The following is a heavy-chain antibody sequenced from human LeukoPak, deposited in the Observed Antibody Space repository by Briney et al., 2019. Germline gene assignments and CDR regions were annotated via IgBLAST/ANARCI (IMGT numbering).Heavy chain of an antibody. CDR2: IYYSGRT. J-gene: IGHJ4*02. CDR3: ARSWAPGYCSSTTCYNFDY. D-gene: IGHD2-2*02. CDR1: GGSVSTSRYY. V-gene: IGHV4-39*01. Sequence: SETLSLTCTVSGGSVSTSRYYWGWIRQPPGKGLEWIGYIYYSGRTYYNPSLKSRVTISVDTSKNEFSLKLSSVTAADTAVYYCARSWAPGYCSSTTCYNFDYWGQGTLVTVSS.